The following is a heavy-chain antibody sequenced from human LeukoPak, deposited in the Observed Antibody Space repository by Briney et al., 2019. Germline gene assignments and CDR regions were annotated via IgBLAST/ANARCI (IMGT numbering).Heavy chain of an antibody. CDR3: AKDVMITFGGVIAFDY. CDR1: GFTFSSYA. CDR2: ISGSGGST. D-gene: IGHD3-16*02. V-gene: IGHV3-23*01. J-gene: IGHJ4*02. Sequence: PGGSLRLSCAASGFTFSSYAMSWARQAPGKGLEWVSTISGSGGSTYYADSVKGRFTISSDNSKNTLYLQMNSLRAEDTAVYYCAKDVMITFGGVIAFDYWGQGTLVTVSS.